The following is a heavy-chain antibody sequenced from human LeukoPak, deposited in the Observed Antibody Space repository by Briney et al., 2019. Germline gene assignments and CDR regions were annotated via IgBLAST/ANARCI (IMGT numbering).Heavy chain of an antibody. CDR2: ISWNSGSI. Sequence: PGGSLILSCAASGFTFDDYAMHWVRQAPGKGLEWVSGISWNSGSIGYADSVKGRFTISRDNAKNSLYLQMNSLRAEDTALYYCAKVQGTAMVTFGAFDIWGQGTMVTVSS. V-gene: IGHV3-9*01. CDR1: GFTFDDYA. J-gene: IGHJ3*02. CDR3: AKVQGTAMVTFGAFDI. D-gene: IGHD5-18*01.